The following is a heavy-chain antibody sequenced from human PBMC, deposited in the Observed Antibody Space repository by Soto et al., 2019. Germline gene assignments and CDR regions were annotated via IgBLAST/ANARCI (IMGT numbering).Heavy chain of an antibody. D-gene: IGHD4-4*01. J-gene: IGHJ4*01. CDR2: IIPIFGTA. CDR1: GGTFSSYA. Sequence: SVKVSCKASGGTFSSYAISWVRQAPGQGLEWMGGIIPIFGTANYAQKFQGRVTITADKSTSTAYMELSSLRSEDTAVYYCARGETYSNYDTLGYWGQGTLVTVSS. V-gene: IGHV1-69*06. CDR3: ARGETYSNYDTLGY.